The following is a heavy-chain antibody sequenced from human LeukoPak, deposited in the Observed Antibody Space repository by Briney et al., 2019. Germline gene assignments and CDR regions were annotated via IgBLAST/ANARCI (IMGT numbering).Heavy chain of an antibody. D-gene: IGHD4-17*01. J-gene: IGHJ5*02. CDR1: GFTFSSDA. CDR2: ISGSGGST. Sequence: GGSLRLSCAASGFTFSSDAMSWVRQAPGKGLEWVSAISGSGGSTYYADSVKGRFTLSRDNSKNTLYLQMNSLRAEDTAVYYCAKAPREDYGDFPPRGGWFDPWGQGPLVTVPS. CDR3: AKAPREDYGDFPPRGGWFDP. V-gene: IGHV3-23*01.